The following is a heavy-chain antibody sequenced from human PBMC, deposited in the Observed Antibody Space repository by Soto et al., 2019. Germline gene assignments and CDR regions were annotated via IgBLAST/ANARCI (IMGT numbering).Heavy chain of an antibody. CDR1: GYTFTSYY. Sequence: GASVKVSCKASGYTFTSYYMHWVRQAPGQGLEWMGIINPSGGSTSYAQKFQGRVTMTRDTSTSTVYMELSSLRSEDTAVYYCARITSSSWYVDYYYYYGMDVWGQGTTVTVSS. V-gene: IGHV1-46*01. J-gene: IGHJ6*02. D-gene: IGHD6-13*01. CDR3: ARITSSSWYVDYYYYYGMDV. CDR2: INPSGGST.